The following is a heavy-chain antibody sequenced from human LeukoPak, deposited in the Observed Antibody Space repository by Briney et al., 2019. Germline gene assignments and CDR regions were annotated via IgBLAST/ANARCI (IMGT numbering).Heavy chain of an antibody. CDR2: IHHTGST. D-gene: IGHD7-27*01. J-gene: IGHJ3*02. Sequence: KTSETLSLTCAVSGGSITNNNWWTWVRQPPGKGLEWIGEIHHTGSTNYNSSLRSRVTISVDKSKNRFSLTLNSVTAADTAVYYCAKDDPSKSGRQHLGTPSPLDVFDIWGRGTMVTVSS. CDR3: AKDDPSKSGRQHLGTPSPLDVFDI. V-gene: IGHV4-4*02. CDR1: GGSITNNNW.